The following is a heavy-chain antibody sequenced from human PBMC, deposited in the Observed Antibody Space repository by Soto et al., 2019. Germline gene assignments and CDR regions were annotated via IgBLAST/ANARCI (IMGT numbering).Heavy chain of an antibody. Sequence: GASVKVSXKASGGTFSSYTISWVRQAPGQGLEWMGRIIPILGIANYAQKFQGRVTITADKFTSTAYMELGSLGSEDTAVYYCARSRNCVSPTCYGPHWFDPWGQGTLVTVSS. CDR1: GGTFSSYT. D-gene: IGHD2-2*01. V-gene: IGHV1-69*02. CDR3: ARSRNCVSPTCYGPHWFDP. CDR2: IIPILGIA. J-gene: IGHJ5*02.